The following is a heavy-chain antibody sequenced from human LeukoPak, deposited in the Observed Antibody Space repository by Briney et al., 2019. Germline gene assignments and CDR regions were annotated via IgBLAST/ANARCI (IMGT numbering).Heavy chain of an antibody. CDR2: TYSGADT. CDR3: ARAQYCSGGSCYSGTLGS. V-gene: IGHV3-53*04. Sequence: PGASLRLSCAASGFTVSGNYMSWVRQAPGKGLEWVSVTYSGADTYYADSVKGRFTISRHSSQNTVYLQMNSLRAEDTAVYYCARAQYCSGGSCYSGTLGSWGQGTLVTVSS. J-gene: IGHJ5*02. CDR1: GFTVSGNY. D-gene: IGHD2-15*01.